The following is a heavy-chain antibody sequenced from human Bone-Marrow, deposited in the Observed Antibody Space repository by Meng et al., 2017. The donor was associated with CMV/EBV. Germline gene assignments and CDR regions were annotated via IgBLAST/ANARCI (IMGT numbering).Heavy chain of an antibody. V-gene: IGHV1-2*02. D-gene: IGHD2-15*01. CDR2: INPNSGGT. Sequence: QVQLVQSGAEVKKPWVSVTVSCKASAYPFTGYYMQWGRQAPGQGLEWMGWINPNSGGTNDAEQFQGRVTMTRDTSISTAYMELNSLGFDDTAVYYCARDWWNGISDYLDYWGQGTLVTVSS. CDR1: AYPFTGYY. J-gene: IGHJ4*02. CDR3: ARDWWNGISDYLDY.